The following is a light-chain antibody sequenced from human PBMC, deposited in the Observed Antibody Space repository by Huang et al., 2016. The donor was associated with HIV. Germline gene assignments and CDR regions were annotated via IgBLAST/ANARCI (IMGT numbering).Light chain of an antibody. J-gene: IGKJ1*01. V-gene: IGKV3-15*01. CDR2: DAS. CDR3: QQYSNWPPRT. Sequence: EILMTQSPATLSVSPGERATLSCRASQSISNKLAWYQQKPGQAPRLLIYDASTRATVIPARFSSSGSVTEFTLTISSLQSEDFAVYYCQQYSNWPPRTFGQGTKVHIK. CDR1: QSISNK.